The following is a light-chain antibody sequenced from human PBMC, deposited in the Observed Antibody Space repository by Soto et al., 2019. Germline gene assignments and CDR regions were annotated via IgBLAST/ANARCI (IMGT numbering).Light chain of an antibody. V-gene: IGLV2-23*01. Sequence: QSVLTQPASVSGSPGPAITISCTGTSSDVGNYNLVSWYQQYPGKAPKLMIYEGGKRPSGVSNRFSGSKSGNTASLTISGLQAEDEADYYCCSFALRSTLIFGGGTKLTVL. J-gene: IGLJ2*01. CDR2: EGG. CDR3: CSFALRSTLI. CDR1: SSDVGNYNL.